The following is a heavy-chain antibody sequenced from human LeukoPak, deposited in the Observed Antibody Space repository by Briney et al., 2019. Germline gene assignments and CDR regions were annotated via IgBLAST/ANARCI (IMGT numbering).Heavy chain of an antibody. V-gene: IGHV3-30*03. CDR2: ISYDGSNK. J-gene: IGHJ2*01. Sequence: GGSLRLSCAASGFTFSAYWMSWVRQAPGKGLEWVAVISYDGSNKYYADSVKGRFTISRDNSKNTLYLQMNSLRAEDTAVYYCARDRAPPTSWYFDLWGRGTLVTVSS. D-gene: IGHD3-10*01. CDR3: ARDRAPPTSWYFDL. CDR1: GFTFSAYW.